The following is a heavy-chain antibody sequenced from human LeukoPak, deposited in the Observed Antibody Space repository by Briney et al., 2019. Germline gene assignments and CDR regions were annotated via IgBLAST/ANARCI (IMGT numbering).Heavy chain of an antibody. D-gene: IGHD2-2*02. V-gene: IGHV3-23*01. Sequence: PGGSLRLSCTASGFTFSSYAMSWVRQAPEKGLEWVSAISGSGGSTYYADSVKGRFTISRDNSKNTLYLQMNSLRAEDTAVYYCAKRREYCSSTSCYTTDWGQGTLVTVSS. CDR3: AKRREYCSSTSCYTTD. CDR1: GFTFSSYA. CDR2: ISGSGGST. J-gene: IGHJ4*02.